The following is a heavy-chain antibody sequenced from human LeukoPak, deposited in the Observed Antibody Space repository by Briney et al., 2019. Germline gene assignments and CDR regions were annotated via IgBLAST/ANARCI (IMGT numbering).Heavy chain of an antibody. CDR1: GFTVSSNY. CDR2: IYSGGST. CDR3: AARGGPTKYYFDY. J-gene: IGHJ4*02. Sequence: GGSLRLSCAASGFTVSSNYMSWVRQAPGKGLEWVSVIYSGGSTYYADSVKGRFTISRDSSKNALYLQMNSLRAEDTAVYYCAARGGPTKYYFDYWGQGTLVTVSS. V-gene: IGHV3-53*01. D-gene: IGHD3-16*01.